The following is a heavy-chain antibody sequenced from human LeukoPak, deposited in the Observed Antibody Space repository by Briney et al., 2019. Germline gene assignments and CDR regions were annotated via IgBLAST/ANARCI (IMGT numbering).Heavy chain of an antibody. CDR1: GFTLSSYW. V-gene: IGHV3-7*01. CDR3: ARSGYYDFWSGYSDDAFDI. D-gene: IGHD3-3*01. CDR2: IKQDGSEK. Sequence: GGSLRLSCAGSGFTLSSYWVSWVRQAPGKGLEGVANIKQDGSEKYYVDSVKGRFTISRDNAKNSLYLQMNSLRAEDTAVYCCARSGYYDFWSGYSDDAFDIWGQGTMVTVSS. J-gene: IGHJ3*02.